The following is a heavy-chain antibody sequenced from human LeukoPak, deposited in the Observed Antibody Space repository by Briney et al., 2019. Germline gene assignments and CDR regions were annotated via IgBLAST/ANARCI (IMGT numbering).Heavy chain of an antibody. Sequence: GGSLRLSCAASGFTFSNAWMSWVRQAPGKGLEWVGRIKSKTDGGTTDYAAPVKGRFTISRDDSKNTLYLQMNSLKTEDTAVYYCARDPGDYDGFDYWGQGTLVTVSS. V-gene: IGHV3-15*01. CDR2: IKSKTDGGTT. CDR3: ARDPGDYDGFDY. CDR1: GFTFSNAW. D-gene: IGHD3-22*01. J-gene: IGHJ4*02.